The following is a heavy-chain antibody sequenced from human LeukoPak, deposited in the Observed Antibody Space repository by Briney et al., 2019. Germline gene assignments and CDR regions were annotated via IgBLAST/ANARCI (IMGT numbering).Heavy chain of an antibody. J-gene: IGHJ3*01. CDR3: ARHYWAPGAFDV. CDR1: GYSITTGYY. Sequence: PSETLSLTCAVSGYSITTGYYWGWVRQPPGKGLECIGNINHTGSTYYNPSLRSRVAISVGTSKNQFSLTLRSVTAADTAVYYCARHYWAPGAFDVWGQGTMVTVSS. D-gene: IGHD2-8*02. V-gene: IGHV4-38-2*01. CDR2: INHTGST.